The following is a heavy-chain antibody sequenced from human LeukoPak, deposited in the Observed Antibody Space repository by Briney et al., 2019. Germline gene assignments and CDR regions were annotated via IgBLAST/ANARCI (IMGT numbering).Heavy chain of an antibody. CDR3: ARGHYRQPFDY. CDR2: INHSGST. CDR1: GGSISSGDYY. J-gene: IGHJ4*02. D-gene: IGHD4-11*01. V-gene: IGHV4-30-4*01. Sequence: SQTLSLTCTVSGGSISSGDYYWSWIRQPPGKGLEWIGEINHSGSTNYNPSLKSRVTISVDTSKNQFSLKLSSVTAADTAVYYCARGHYRQPFDYWGQGTLVTVSS.